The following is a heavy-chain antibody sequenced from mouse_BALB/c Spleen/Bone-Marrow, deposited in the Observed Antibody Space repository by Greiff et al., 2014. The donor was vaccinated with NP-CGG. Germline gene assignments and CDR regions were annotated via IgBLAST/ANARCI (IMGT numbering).Heavy chain of an antibody. V-gene: IGHV1-7*01. CDR2: INPSTGYT. CDR3: ARSGGYDGFSY. J-gene: IGHJ2*01. Sequence: QVQLKESGAELAKPGASVKMSCKASGYTFTSYWMHWVKQRPGQGLEWIGYINPSTGYTEYNQKFKDKATLAADKSSSTAYMQLSSLTSEDSAVYYCARSGGYDGFSYWGQGTTLTISS. CDR1: GYTFTSYW. D-gene: IGHD2-2*01.